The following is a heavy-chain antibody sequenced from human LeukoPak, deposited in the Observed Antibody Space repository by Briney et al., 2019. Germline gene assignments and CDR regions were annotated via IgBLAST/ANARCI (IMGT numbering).Heavy chain of an antibody. CDR2: ISGSGGST. CDR1: AFTFSSWA. Sequence: GGSLRLSCAASAFTFSSWAMSWVRQAPGKGLEWVSAISGSGGSTYYTDSVKGRFTISRDNSKNTLYLQMNSLRAEDTAVYYCAKDLGVYSSGWYVDYYYYMDVWGKGTTVTISS. J-gene: IGHJ6*03. CDR3: AKDLGVYSSGWYVDYYYYMDV. D-gene: IGHD6-19*01. V-gene: IGHV3-23*01.